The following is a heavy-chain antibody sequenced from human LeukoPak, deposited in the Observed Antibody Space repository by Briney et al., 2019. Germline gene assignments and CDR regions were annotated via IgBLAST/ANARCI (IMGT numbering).Heavy chain of an antibody. CDR1: GGSISSSSYY. J-gene: IGHJ4*02. V-gene: IGHV4-39*02. CDR3: ARDLRGLDY. CDR2: IYYSGST. Sequence: ASETLSLTCTVSGGSISSSSYYWGWIRQPPGKGLEWIGSIYYSGSTYYNPSLKSRVTISVDTSKNQFSLKLSSVTAADTAVYYCARDLRGLDYWGQGTLVTVSS. D-gene: IGHD4-17*01.